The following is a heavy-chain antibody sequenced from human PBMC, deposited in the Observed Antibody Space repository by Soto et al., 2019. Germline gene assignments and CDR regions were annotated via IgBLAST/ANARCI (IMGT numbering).Heavy chain of an antibody. J-gene: IGHJ4*02. CDR1: GFTFSDYY. V-gene: IGHV3-11*04. Sequence: GGSLRLSCAASGFTFSDYYMSWIRQAPGKGLEWVSYISSSGSTIYYADSVKGRFTISRDNSKNTLYLQMNSLRAEDTAVYYCAEDVDIAVAGIDYWGQGTLVTVSS. D-gene: IGHD6-19*01. CDR3: AEDVDIAVAGIDY. CDR2: ISSSGSTI.